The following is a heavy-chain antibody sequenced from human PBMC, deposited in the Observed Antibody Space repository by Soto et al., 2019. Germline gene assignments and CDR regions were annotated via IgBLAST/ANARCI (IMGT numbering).Heavy chain of an antibody. D-gene: IGHD1-1*01. CDR1: GGPITSGDYY. CDR2: IFYSGTT. V-gene: IGHV4-30-4*01. Sequence: SETLSLTSTVTGGPITSGDYYWNWIRQSPCKGLELIVHIFYSGTTDYNPYLKSRAAISLYTAKNQVSLELSSVTAADTAVYYWARDRRVNNRWSPGDSSFYGLDVWGQGSTVTVYS. J-gene: IGHJ6*02. CDR3: ARDRRVNNRWSPGDSSFYGLDV.